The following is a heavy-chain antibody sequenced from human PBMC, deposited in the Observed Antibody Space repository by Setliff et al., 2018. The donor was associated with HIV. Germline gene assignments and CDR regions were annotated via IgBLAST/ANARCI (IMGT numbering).Heavy chain of an antibody. D-gene: IGHD3-10*01. J-gene: IGHJ6*01. Sequence: SETLSLTCTVSGVSITNGTFYWNWIRQPAGKGLEWIGRIAKTGSTNYNPSLKSRLTISMDTSKNQFSLKLSSVTAADTAVYYCARDNSYYYGSGSHYWYGMDVWGQGTTVTVSS. CDR3: ARDNSYYYGSGSHYWYGMDV. CDR1: GVSITNGTFY. V-gene: IGHV4-61*02. CDR2: IAKTGST.